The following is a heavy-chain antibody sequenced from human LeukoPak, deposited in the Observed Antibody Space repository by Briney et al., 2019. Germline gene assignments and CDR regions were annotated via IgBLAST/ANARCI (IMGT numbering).Heavy chain of an antibody. Sequence: SETLSLTCTVSGGSISSSSYYWGWIRQPPGKGLEWIGSIYYSGSTYYNPSLKSRVTISVDTSKNQFSLKLSSVTAADTAVYYCARTRIANTYYFDYWGQGTLVTVSS. V-gene: IGHV4-39*07. CDR2: IYYSGST. J-gene: IGHJ4*02. D-gene: IGHD6-13*01. CDR3: ARTRIANTYYFDY. CDR1: GGSISSSSYY.